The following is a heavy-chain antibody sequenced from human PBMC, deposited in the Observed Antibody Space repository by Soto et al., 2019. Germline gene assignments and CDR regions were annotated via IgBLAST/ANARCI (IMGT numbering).Heavy chain of an antibody. CDR2: VNPSGGHT. Sequence: QVQLVQSGAEVKKPGASVKVSCKASGDTFTDYYIHWVRQAPGQGLEWMGTVNPSGGHTTYAQHCLGRMTMTRDTSTSTLYMELTSLTYEDTAVYYCARGGHVVVVTAALDYWGQGTLVTVSS. J-gene: IGHJ4*02. D-gene: IGHD2-21*02. CDR3: ARGGHVVVVTAALDY. V-gene: IGHV1-46*01. CDR1: GDTFTDYY.